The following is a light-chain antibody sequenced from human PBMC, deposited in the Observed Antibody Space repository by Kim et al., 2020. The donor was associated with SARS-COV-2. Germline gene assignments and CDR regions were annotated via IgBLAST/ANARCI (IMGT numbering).Light chain of an antibody. J-gene: IGKJ4*01. CDR3: QQANSFPVA. Sequence: ASVGDRVTITCRASQGLGRWLAWYQQKPGKAPKALIYDTSSLHSGVPSRFSGSGSETDFTLTINNLQPEDFATYFCQQANSFPVAFGGGTKVDIK. V-gene: IGKV1D-12*01. CDR2: DTS. CDR1: QGLGRW.